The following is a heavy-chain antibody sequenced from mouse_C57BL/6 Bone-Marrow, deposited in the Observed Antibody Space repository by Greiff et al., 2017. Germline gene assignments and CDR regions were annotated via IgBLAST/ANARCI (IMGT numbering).Heavy chain of an antibody. CDR2: ILPGSGST. D-gene: IGHD6-5*01. Sequence: QVQLQQSGAELMKPGASVKLSCKATGYTFTGYWIEWVKQTPGHGLEWIGEILPGSGSTNYNEKFKGKATFTSDNSSNTAYMQLSSLTTKDSAIYYCARRLYHYARDYWGQGTSVTVSS. J-gene: IGHJ4*01. CDR3: ARRLYHYARDY. CDR1: GYTFTGYW. V-gene: IGHV1-9*01.